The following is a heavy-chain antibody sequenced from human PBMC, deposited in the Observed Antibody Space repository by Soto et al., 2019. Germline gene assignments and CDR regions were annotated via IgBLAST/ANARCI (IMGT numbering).Heavy chain of an antibody. J-gene: IGHJ6*02. D-gene: IGHD6-13*01. CDR2: IRSKAYGGTT. CDR1: GFTFGDYA. V-gene: IGHV3-49*03. CDR3: TRSSGYSSSWYYYYYGMDV. Sequence: GGSLRLSCTASGFTFGDYAMSWFRQAPGKGLEWVGFIRSKAYGGTTEYAASVKGRFTISRDDSKSIAYLQMNSLKTEDTAVYYCTRSSGYSSSWYYYYYGMDVWGQGTTVTVS.